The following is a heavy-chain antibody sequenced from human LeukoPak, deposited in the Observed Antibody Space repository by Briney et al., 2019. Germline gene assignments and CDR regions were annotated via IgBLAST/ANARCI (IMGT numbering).Heavy chain of an antibody. J-gene: IGHJ4*02. Sequence: ASVTVSCKASGYTLTSYDINWVRQATGQGLEWMGWMNPNSGNTGYAQKFQGRVTMTRDTSISTAYMELSSLRSEDTAVYYCARGGGYCSGGSCYSRDPFDYWGQGTLVTVSS. V-gene: IGHV1-8*01. CDR2: MNPNSGNT. D-gene: IGHD2-15*01. CDR1: GYTLTSYD. CDR3: ARGGGYCSGGSCYSRDPFDY.